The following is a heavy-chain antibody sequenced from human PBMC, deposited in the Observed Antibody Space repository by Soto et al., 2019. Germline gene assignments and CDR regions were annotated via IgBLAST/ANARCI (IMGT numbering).Heavy chain of an antibody. J-gene: IGHJ6*02. D-gene: IGHD3-10*01. CDR2: IYYSGST. Sequence: ETLSLTCTVSGGSISRYYWSWIRQPPGKGLEWIGYIYYSGSTNYNPSLTSRVSMSVDTPKNQFSLKLSSVTAADTAVYYCARSYGSGSYYDYYYGMDVWGQGTTVTVSS. V-gene: IGHV4-59*01. CDR1: GGSISRYY. CDR3: ARSYGSGSYYDYYYGMDV.